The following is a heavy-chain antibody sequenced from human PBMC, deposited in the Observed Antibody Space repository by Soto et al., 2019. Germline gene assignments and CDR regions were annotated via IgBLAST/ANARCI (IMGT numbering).Heavy chain of an antibody. CDR3: ARGDSTDCSNGVCSFFYNHDMDV. CDR1: GHSFTDYH. Sequence: ASVKVSCKASGHSFTDYHIHWVRQAPGQGLEWLGRINPKSGGTSTAQKFQGWVTMTTDTSISTASMELTRLTSDDTAIYYCARGDSTDCSNGVCSFFYNHDMDVWGQGTTVTVSS. V-gene: IGHV1-2*04. D-gene: IGHD2-8*01. CDR2: INPKSGGT. J-gene: IGHJ6*02.